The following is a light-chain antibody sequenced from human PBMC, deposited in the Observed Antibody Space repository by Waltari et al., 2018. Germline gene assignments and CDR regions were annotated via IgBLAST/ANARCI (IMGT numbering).Light chain of an antibody. CDR1: QGVGKY. V-gene: IGKV3-20*01. CDR3: QKYDFLPAT. Sequence: EIVLTQSPGTLSLSPGERATLSCRASQGVGKYLAWYQQTPGQAPRLLRYHASIRATGIPDRFSSSGYGTDFSLTISRLEPEDFAVYYCQKYDFLPATFGQGTTVEIK. J-gene: IGKJ1*01. CDR2: HAS.